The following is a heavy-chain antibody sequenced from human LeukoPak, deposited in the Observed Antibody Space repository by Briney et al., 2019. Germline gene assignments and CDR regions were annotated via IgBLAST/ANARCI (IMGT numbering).Heavy chain of an antibody. CDR3: SKGAYGDYYFDC. D-gene: IGHD4-17*01. CDR1: GFTVNNAW. CDR2: IKSKTDGGTT. V-gene: IGHV3-15*01. J-gene: IGHJ4*02. Sequence: GGSLRLSCTASGFTVNNAWMTWVRQAPGKGLEWAGRIKSKTDGGTTDYAASVKGRFTISRDDSKNMLYLQMNSLETEDSALYYCSKGAYGDYYFDCWGQATLVSVSS.